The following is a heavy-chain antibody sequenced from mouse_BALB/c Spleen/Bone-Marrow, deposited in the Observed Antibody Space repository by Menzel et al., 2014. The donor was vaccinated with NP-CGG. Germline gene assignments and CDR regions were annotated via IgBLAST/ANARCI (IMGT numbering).Heavy chain of an antibody. CDR1: GFTFSSYT. CDR3: TRDGKGNYDYAMDY. V-gene: IGHV5-6-4*01. D-gene: IGHD2-1*01. CDR2: ISSGGSYT. Sequence: EVMLVESGGGLVKPGGPLKLSCAASGFTFSSYTMSWVRQTPEKRLEWVATISSGGSYTYYPDSVKGRFTISRDNAKNTLYLQMSSLKSEDTAMYYCTRDGKGNYDYAMDYWGQGTSVTVSS. J-gene: IGHJ4*01.